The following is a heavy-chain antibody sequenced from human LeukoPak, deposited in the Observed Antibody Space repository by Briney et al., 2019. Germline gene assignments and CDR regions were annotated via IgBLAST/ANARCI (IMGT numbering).Heavy chain of an antibody. CDR3: ARSPPYYYDSSGYYLDY. J-gene: IGHJ4*02. CDR1: GGSISSYY. Sequence: SETLSLICTVSGGSISSYYWSWIRQPPGKGLEWIGYIYYSGSTNYNPSLKSRVTISVDTSKNQFSLKLSSVTAADTAVYYCARSPPYYYDSSGYYLDYWGRGTLVTVSS. D-gene: IGHD3-22*01. V-gene: IGHV4-59*08. CDR2: IYYSGST.